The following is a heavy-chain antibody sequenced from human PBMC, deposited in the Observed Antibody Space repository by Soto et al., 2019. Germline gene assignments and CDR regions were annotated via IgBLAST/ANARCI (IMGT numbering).Heavy chain of an antibody. Sequence: QVQLVQSGAEVKKPGSSVKVSCKASGGTFSSYAISWVRQAPGQGLEWMGGIIPIFGTANYAQKFQGRVTITADKSTSTAYMELSSLRSEDTTVYYCATTYYYGSGNYELGGDYWGQGTLVTVSS. CDR3: ATTYYYGSGNYELGGDY. V-gene: IGHV1-69*06. J-gene: IGHJ4*02. CDR2: IIPIFGTA. CDR1: GGTFSSYA. D-gene: IGHD3-10*01.